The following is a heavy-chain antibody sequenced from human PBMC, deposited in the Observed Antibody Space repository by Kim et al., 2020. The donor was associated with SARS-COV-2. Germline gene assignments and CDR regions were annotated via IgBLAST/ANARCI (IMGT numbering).Heavy chain of an antibody. Sequence: TYRPSFQGHVTISADKSISTAYLQWSSLKASDTAMYYCARHPEHYYGMDVWGQGTTVTVSS. J-gene: IGHJ6*02. V-gene: IGHV5-10-1*01. CDR3: ARHPEHYYGMDV.